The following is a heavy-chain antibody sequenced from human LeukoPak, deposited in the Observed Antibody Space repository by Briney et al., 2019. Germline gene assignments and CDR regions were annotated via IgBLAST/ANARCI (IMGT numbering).Heavy chain of an antibody. Sequence: ASVKVSCKASGYIFSDYAIQWVRQAPGQGLEWMGWIKAGNGKTKYSQKFQDRVTITRDTSASTAYLELSGLRFEDTAVYFCARARWTSTGTTYYLDYWGQGTLVTVSS. V-gene: IGHV1-3*01. CDR3: ARARWTSTGTTYYLDY. D-gene: IGHD4-17*01. CDR1: GYIFSDYA. CDR2: IKAGNGKT. J-gene: IGHJ4*02.